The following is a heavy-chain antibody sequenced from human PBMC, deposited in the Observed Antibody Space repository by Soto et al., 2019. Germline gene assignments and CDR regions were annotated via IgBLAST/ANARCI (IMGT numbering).Heavy chain of an antibody. CDR3: ASNYGYYDTIRIFDY. Sequence: EVQLVESGGGLVQPGGSLRLSCAASGFTVSSNYMSWVRQAPGKGLEWVSVIYSGGSTYYADSVKGRFTISRDNYKNTLYLQMNSLRAEDTAVYYCASNYGYYDTIRIFDYWGQGTLVTVSS. D-gene: IGHD3-22*01. V-gene: IGHV3-66*01. J-gene: IGHJ4*02. CDR1: GFTVSSNY. CDR2: IYSGGST.